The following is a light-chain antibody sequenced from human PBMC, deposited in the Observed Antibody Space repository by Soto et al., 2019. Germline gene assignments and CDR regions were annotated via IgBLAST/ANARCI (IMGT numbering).Light chain of an antibody. CDR2: DAS. CDR3: HQRSNWPPT. Sequence: ENVLTQSPATLSFSPVEIATLSCRAGQSVSSNLTWYQRKPGQALRLLIYDASKRATGIPARFSGSGSGTDFTLPISSLQPEDFAVYSCHQRSNWPPTFGGGTKVDIK. J-gene: IGKJ4*01. CDR1: QSVSSN. V-gene: IGKV3-11*01.